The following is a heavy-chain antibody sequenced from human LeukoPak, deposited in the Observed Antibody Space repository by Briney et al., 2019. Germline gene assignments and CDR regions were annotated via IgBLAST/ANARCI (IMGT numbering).Heavy chain of an antibody. D-gene: IGHD3-9*01. J-gene: IGHJ4*02. Sequence: GGSLRLSCAASGFTFSSYSMNWVRQAPGKGLEWVSSISSSSSYIYYAGSVKGRFTISRDNAKNSLYLQMNSLRAEDTAVYYCARFPTDYDILTGPFDYWGQGTLVTVSS. CDR3: ARFPTDYDILTGPFDY. CDR2: ISSSSSYI. CDR1: GFTFSSYS. V-gene: IGHV3-21*01.